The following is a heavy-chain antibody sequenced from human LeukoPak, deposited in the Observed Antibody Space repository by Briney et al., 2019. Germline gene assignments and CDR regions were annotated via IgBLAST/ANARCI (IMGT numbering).Heavy chain of an antibody. D-gene: IGHD3-22*01. Sequence: ASVKVSCKVSGYTLTELSMHWVRQAPGKGLEWMGGFDPEDGETIYAQKLKGRVTMTTDTSTSTAYMELRSLRSDDTAVYYCARDYDSSGYYYWGQGTLVTVSS. CDR3: ARDYDSSGYYY. CDR1: GYTLTELS. J-gene: IGHJ4*02. V-gene: IGHV1-24*01. CDR2: FDPEDGET.